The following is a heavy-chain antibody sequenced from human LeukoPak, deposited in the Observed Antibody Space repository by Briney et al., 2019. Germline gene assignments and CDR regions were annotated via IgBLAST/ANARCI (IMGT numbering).Heavy chain of an antibody. CDR2: TYYRSKWYN. CDR3: ARGRVRGYDFWSGYSYYAFDI. J-gene: IGHJ3*02. CDR1: GDSVSSNSAA. V-gene: IGHV6-1*01. Sequence: SQTLSLTCAISGDSVSSNSAAWNWIRQSPSRGLEWLGRTYYRSKWYNDYAVSVKSRITINPDTSKNQFSLQLNSVTPEDTAVYYCARGRVRGYDFWSGYSYYAFDIWGQGTMVTVSS. D-gene: IGHD3-3*01.